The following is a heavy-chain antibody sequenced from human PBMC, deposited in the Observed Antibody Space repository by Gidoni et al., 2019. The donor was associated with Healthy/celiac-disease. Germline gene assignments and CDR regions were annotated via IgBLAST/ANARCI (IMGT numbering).Heavy chain of an antibody. CDR2: ISSSGSTI. CDR1: GFTFRYYY. J-gene: IGHJ4*02. V-gene: IGHV3-11*01. CDR3: ATARGSYGHY. Sequence: QVQLVACGGGLGKPGGCLRLSGAASGFTFRYYYMSWIRQAPGKGLECVSDISSSGSTIYYADSVKGRFTISRDNAKNSLYLPMNSLRAEDTAVYYGATARGSYGHYCGQGTLVTVSS. D-gene: IGHD1-26*01.